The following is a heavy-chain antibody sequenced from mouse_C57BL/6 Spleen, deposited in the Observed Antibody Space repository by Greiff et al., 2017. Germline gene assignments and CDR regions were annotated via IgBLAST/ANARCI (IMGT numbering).Heavy chain of an antibody. CDR1: GYAFTNYL. Sequence: QVQLQQSGAELVRPGTSVKVSCKASGYAFTNYLIEWVKQRPGQGLEWIGVINPGSGGTNYNEKFKGKVTLTADKSSSTAYMQLSSLTSEDSAVYFCAREGDGNYPAWFAYWGQGTLVTVSA. V-gene: IGHV1-54*01. D-gene: IGHD2-1*01. CDR2: INPGSGGT. J-gene: IGHJ3*01. CDR3: AREGDGNYPAWFAY.